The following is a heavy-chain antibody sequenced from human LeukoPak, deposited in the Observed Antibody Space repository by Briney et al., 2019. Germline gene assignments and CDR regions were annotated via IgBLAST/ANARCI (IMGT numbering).Heavy chain of an antibody. Sequence: PSETLSLTCAVYGGSFSGYYWSWIRQPPGKGLEWIGEINHSGSTNCNPSLKSRVTISVDTSKNQFSLKLSSVTAADTAVYYCARGPRITIFGVVTPKYYMDVWGKGTTVTVSS. D-gene: IGHD3-3*01. CDR3: ARGPRITIFGVVTPKYYMDV. J-gene: IGHJ6*03. CDR1: GGSFSGYY. V-gene: IGHV4-34*01. CDR2: INHSGST.